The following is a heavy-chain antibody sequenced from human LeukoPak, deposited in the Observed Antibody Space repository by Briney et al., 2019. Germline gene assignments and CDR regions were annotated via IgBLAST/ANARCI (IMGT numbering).Heavy chain of an antibody. CDR2: IYPGDSDT. Sequence: GESLKISCKGSGYSFTSYWIGWVRQMPGKGLEWMGIIYPGDSDTRYSPSFQGQVTISADKSISTAYLQWSSLKASDTAMYYCARQRRGSGSGSYYNIPPNWFDPWGQGTLVTVSS. J-gene: IGHJ5*02. CDR1: GYSFTSYW. V-gene: IGHV5-51*01. D-gene: IGHD3-10*01. CDR3: ARQRRGSGSGSYYNIPPNWFDP.